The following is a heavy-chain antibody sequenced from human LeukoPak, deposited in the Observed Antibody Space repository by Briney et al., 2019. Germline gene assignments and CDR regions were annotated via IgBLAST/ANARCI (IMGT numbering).Heavy chain of an antibody. V-gene: IGHV4-39*07. CDR1: GGSISSSSYY. D-gene: IGHD3-10*01. CDR2: IYYSGST. CDR3: ASTITMVRGVIITPYYFDY. Sequence: SETLSLTCTVSGGSISSSSYYWGWIRQPPGKGLEWIGSIYYSGSTYYNPSLKSRVTISVDTSKNQFSLKLSSVTAADTAVYYCASTITMVRGVIITPYYFDYWGQGTLVTVSS. J-gene: IGHJ4*02.